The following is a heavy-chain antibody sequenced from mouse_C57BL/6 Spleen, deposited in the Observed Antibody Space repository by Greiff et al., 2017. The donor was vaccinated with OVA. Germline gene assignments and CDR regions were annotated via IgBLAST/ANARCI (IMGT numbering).Heavy chain of an antibody. CDR3: ARSYYYGSSPPFDY. CDR2: IYPGDGDT. J-gene: IGHJ2*01. CDR1: GYAFSSYW. D-gene: IGHD1-1*01. Sequence: VQLQQSGAELVKPGASVKISCKASGYAFSSYWMNWVKQRPGKGLEWIGQIYPGDGDTNYNGKFKGKATLTADKSSSTAYMQLSSLTSEDSAVYFCARSYYYGSSPPFDYWGQGTTLTVSS. V-gene: IGHV1-80*01.